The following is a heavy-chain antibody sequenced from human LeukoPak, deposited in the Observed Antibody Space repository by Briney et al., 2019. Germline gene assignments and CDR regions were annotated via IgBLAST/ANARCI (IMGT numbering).Heavy chain of an antibody. D-gene: IGHD5-12*01. Sequence: SETLSLTCAVYGGSFSGYYWSWIRQPPGKGLEWIGEINHSGSTNYNPSLKSRVTISVDTSKNQFSLKLSSVTAADTAVYYCASDLVAASRFDPWGQGTLVTVSS. J-gene: IGHJ5*02. CDR1: GGSFSGYY. CDR3: ASDLVAASRFDP. V-gene: IGHV4-34*01. CDR2: INHSGST.